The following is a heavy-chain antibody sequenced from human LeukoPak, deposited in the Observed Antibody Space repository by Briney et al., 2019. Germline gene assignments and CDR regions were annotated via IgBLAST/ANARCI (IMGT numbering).Heavy chain of an antibody. J-gene: IGHJ6*02. Sequence: ASVKVSCKAFGYTFTTYDINWVRQAPGQGLEWMGWMNPNSGNTGYAQKSQGRVTMTRNTSINTASMELSSLRSDDTAVYYCARGGGGCTSTTCYGGGKYYFYGMDLWGQGTTVTVFS. CDR1: GYTFTTYD. CDR3: ARGGGGCTSTTCYGGGKYYFYGMDL. V-gene: IGHV1-8*01. CDR2: MNPNSGNT. D-gene: IGHD2-2*01.